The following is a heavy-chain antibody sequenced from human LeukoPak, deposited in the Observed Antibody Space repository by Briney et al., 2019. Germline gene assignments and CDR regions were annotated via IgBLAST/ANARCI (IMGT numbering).Heavy chain of an antibody. D-gene: IGHD3-10*01. V-gene: IGHV3-23*01. CDR1: GFTFSSYE. CDR3: AKGGAAMVRGVIIRIFFDY. CDR2: ISGSGGST. Sequence: GGSLRLSCAASGFTFSSYEMNWVRQAPGKGLEWVSAISGSGGSTYYADSVKGRFTISRDNSKNTLYLQMNSLRAEDTAVYYCAKGGAAMVRGVIIRIFFDYWGQGTLVTVSS. J-gene: IGHJ4*02.